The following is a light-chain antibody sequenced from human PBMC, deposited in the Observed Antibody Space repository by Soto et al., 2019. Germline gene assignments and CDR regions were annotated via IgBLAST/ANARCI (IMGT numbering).Light chain of an antibody. V-gene: IGKV3-20*01. CDR2: GAS. Sequence: ETVLTQSPGTLSLSPGERATLSCRASQSVSSSYLAWYQQKPGQAPRLFIYGASSRATGIPDRFSGSGSGTDFTLTISRLEPEDFAVYYCQQYGSSTLTFGGGTKVDIK. J-gene: IGKJ4*01. CDR1: QSVSSSY. CDR3: QQYGSSTLT.